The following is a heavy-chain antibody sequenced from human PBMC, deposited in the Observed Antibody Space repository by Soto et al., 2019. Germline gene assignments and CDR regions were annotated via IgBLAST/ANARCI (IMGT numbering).Heavy chain of an antibody. J-gene: IGHJ5*02. V-gene: IGHV1-69*06. D-gene: IGHD3-10*01. CDR1: GGTFSSYA. CDR2: IIPIFGTA. Sequence: ASVKVSCKASGGTFSSYAISWVRQAPGQGLEWMGGIIPIFGTANYAQKFQGRVTITADKSTSTAYMELSSLRSEDTAVYYCARDNTPLLWSGELACFDPWGQGTLVTVSS. CDR3: ARDNTPLLWSGELACFDP.